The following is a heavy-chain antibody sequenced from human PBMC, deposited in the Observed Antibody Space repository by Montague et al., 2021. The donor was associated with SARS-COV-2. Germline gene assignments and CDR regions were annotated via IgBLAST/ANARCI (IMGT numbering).Heavy chain of an antibody. CDR1: GDSINSGSYY. CDR3: AGPDWLKH. J-gene: IGHJ1*01. Sequence: TRSLTCTVSGDSINSGSYYWSWIRQPAGKGLEWIGRIYTSGRTNYNPSLRSRINMSLDTSKSRSSLNLTSVTAADTAVYYCAGPDWLKHWGQGALVTVSS. CDR2: IYTSGRT. D-gene: IGHD3-9*01. V-gene: IGHV4-61*02.